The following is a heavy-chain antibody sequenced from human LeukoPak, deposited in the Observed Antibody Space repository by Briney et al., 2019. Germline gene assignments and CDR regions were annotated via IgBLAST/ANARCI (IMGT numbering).Heavy chain of an antibody. V-gene: IGHV4-39*01. CDR2: IYYSGST. CDR3: ASFRGARDY. Sequence: SETLSLTCTVSGGSISSSIYYWGWIRQPPGKGLEWIGSIYYSGSTYYNPSLKSRVTISVDTSKNQFSLKLSSVTAADTAVYYCASFRGARDYWGQGTLVTVSS. J-gene: IGHJ4*02. CDR1: GGSISSSIYY. D-gene: IGHD3-10*01.